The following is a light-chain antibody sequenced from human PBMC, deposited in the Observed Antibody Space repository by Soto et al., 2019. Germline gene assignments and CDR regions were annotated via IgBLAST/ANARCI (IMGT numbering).Light chain of an antibody. CDR2: EVN. Sequence: QSVLTQPASVSGSPGQSITISCTGTNGDVGIYDLVSWYQQYPGKAPKLIIYEVNKRPSGVSNRFSGAKSGNTASLTISGLQTEDEADYDCCSYAGGNTVIFGGGTKVTVL. V-gene: IGLV2-23*02. CDR1: NGDVGIYDL. CDR3: CSYAGGNTVI. J-gene: IGLJ2*01.